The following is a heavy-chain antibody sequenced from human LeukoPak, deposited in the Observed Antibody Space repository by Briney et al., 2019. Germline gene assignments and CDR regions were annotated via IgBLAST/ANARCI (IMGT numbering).Heavy chain of an antibody. V-gene: IGHV3-30-3*01. D-gene: IGHD4-17*01. CDR3: ARDGYRDYVLDY. CDR1: GFTFSSYA. Sequence: GGSLRLSCAASGFTFSSYAMHWVRQAPGKGLEWVAVISYDGSNKYYADSVKGRFTISRDNSKNTLYLQMNSLRAEDTAVYYCARDGYRDYVLDYWGQGTLGTGSS. CDR2: ISYDGSNK. J-gene: IGHJ4*02.